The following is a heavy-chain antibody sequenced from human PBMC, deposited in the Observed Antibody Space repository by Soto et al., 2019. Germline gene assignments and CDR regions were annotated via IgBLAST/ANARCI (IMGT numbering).Heavy chain of an antibody. Sequence: GGSLRLSCVASGFTFSTYWMIWVRQAPGKGLEWVANIKEDGTKQYYADSVKGRFTVSRDNAKNSFFLQMNSLRAEDTAVYYCARDPDMVVSSISYDAFDLWGPGTMVTLSS. CDR3: ARDPDMVVSSISYDAFDL. J-gene: IGHJ3*01. CDR2: IKEDGTKQ. D-gene: IGHD2-15*01. V-gene: IGHV3-7*01. CDR1: GFTFSTYW.